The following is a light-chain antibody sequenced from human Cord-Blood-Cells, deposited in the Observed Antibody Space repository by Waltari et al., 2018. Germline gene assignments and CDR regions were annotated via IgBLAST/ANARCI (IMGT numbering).Light chain of an antibody. CDR3: AAWDDSLNCYV. V-gene: IGLV1-44*01. Sequence: QSVLTQPPSASGTPGQRVTISCSGRSSNIGSNTVNWYQQLPGTSPELLIYSNKQRPSGVPDRFSGSKSGTSASLAISGLQSEDEADYYCAAWDDSLNCYVFGTGTKVTVL. CDR2: SNK. J-gene: IGLJ1*01. CDR1: SSNIGSNT.